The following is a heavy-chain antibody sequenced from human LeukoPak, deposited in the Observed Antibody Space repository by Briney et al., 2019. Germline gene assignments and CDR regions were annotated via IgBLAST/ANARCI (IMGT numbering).Heavy chain of an antibody. CDR2: ISSSGSTI. J-gene: IGHJ4*02. V-gene: IGHV3-48*03. Sequence: GGSLRLSCAASGLTFSSYEMNWIRPAPGKGLEWVSYISSSGSTIYYADSVKGRFTISRDNAKNSLYLQMNSLRAEDTAVYYCARDAPRGVITRFDYWGQGTLVTVSS. CDR1: GLTFSSYE. CDR3: ARDAPRGVITRFDY. D-gene: IGHD3-10*01.